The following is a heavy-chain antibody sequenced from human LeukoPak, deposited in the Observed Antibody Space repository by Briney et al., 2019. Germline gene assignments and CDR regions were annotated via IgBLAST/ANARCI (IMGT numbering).Heavy chain of an antibody. CDR3: ARGEGYYDSSGPLGY. D-gene: IGHD3-22*01. Sequence: NPSETLSLTCTVSGGSISSSSYYWGWIRQPPGKGLGWIGSIYYSGSTYYNPSLKSRVTISVDTSKNQFSLKLSSVTAADTAVYYCARGEGYYDSSGPLGYWGQGTLVTVSS. CDR1: GGSISSSSYY. J-gene: IGHJ4*01. V-gene: IGHV4-39*01. CDR2: IYYSGST.